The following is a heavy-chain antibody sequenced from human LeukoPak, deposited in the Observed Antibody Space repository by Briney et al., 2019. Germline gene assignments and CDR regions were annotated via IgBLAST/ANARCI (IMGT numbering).Heavy chain of an antibody. V-gene: IGHV6-1*01. CDR2: TYYRSTWYN. CDR3: ARRLTQYDCFDP. Sequence: SQTLSLTCAISGYSVSSNSVTSNWIRQSPSRSLEWLGRTYYRSTWYNDYAVSVRGRITVNPDTSKNQFSLHLNSVTPEDTAVYYCARRLTQYDCFDPWGQGILVTVSS. CDR1: GYSVSSNSVT. J-gene: IGHJ5*02. D-gene: IGHD2-2*01.